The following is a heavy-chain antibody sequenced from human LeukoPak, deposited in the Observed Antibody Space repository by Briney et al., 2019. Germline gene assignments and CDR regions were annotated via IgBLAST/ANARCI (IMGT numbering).Heavy chain of an antibody. CDR3: ARGTVFGVVSDYFDY. V-gene: IGHV4-39*07. J-gene: IGHJ4*02. CDR2: IYYSGST. D-gene: IGHD3-3*01. CDR1: GGSISSSSYY. Sequence: PSETLSLPCTVSGGSISSSSYYWGWIRQPPGKGLEWLGSIYYSGSTYYNPSLKSRVTISVDTSKNQFSLKLSSVTAADPAVYYCARGTVFGVVSDYFDYWGQGTLVTVSS.